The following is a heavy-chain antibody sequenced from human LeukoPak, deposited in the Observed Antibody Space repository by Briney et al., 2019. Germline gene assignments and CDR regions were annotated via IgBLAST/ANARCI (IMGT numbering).Heavy chain of an antibody. CDR3: AREGLTMVRGVIITGFDY. CDR1: GYTFTGYY. Sequence: ASVKVSCKASGYTFTGYYMHWVRQGPGQGLEWMGWINPNSGGTNYAQKFQGRVTMTRDTSISTAYMELSRLRSDDTAVYYCAREGLTMVRGVIITGFDYWGQGTLVTVSS. V-gene: IGHV1-2*02. D-gene: IGHD3-10*01. CDR2: INPNSGGT. J-gene: IGHJ4*02.